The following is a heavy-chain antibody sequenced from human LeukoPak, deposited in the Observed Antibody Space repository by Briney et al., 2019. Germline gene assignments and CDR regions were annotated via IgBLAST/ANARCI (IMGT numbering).Heavy chain of an antibody. D-gene: IGHD3-22*01. V-gene: IGHV3-20*04. CDR1: GFMFDDYG. Sequence: PGGSLRLSCAASGFMFDDYGMSWVRQAPGKGLEWVSGINWNGGRTGYADSVKGRFTISRDNAKNSLYLQMNSLRAEDTAVYYCARGYYYDSSGYLGAFDIWGQGTMVTVSS. CDR2: INWNGGRT. J-gene: IGHJ3*02. CDR3: ARGYYYDSSGYLGAFDI.